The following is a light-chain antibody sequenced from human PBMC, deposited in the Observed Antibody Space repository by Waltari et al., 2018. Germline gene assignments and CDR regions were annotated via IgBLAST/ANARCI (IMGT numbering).Light chain of an antibody. V-gene: IGKV3-11*01. CDR2: DAS. CDR1: QTVNSY. Sequence: EIVLPQSPAPLSLSPEERALPSCRASQTVNSYLAWYQQKPGQSPRLLIYDASNRATGIPARFSASGSGTDFTLTISSLETEDFAVYYCQQRAIWPLTFGGGTRVEIK. J-gene: IGKJ4*01. CDR3: QQRAIWPLT.